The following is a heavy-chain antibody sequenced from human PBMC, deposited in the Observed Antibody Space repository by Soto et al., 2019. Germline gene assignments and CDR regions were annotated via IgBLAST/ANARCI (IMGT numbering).Heavy chain of an antibody. CDR3: GRQPGHCGSTTCFGYYSVDV. CDR2: IYFSASK. D-gene: IGHD2-2*01. J-gene: IGHJ6*02. CDR1: DGSISSSRNS. Sequence: LQLQESGPRLVKPSETLSLTCSVSDGSISSSRNSWGWISEPPGKGLEWIGTIYFSASKHYNPSLEGRVAISADTPNNQLSLRLSSVTAADTAVYYCGRQPGHCGSTTCFGYYSVDVWGQGTTVTVS. V-gene: IGHV4-39*01.